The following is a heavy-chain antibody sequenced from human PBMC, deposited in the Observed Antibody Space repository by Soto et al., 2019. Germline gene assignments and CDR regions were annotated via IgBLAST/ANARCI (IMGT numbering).Heavy chain of an antibody. CDR1: GFTFDDYA. D-gene: IGHD5-12*01. Sequence: GGSLRLSCAASGFTFDDYAMHWARQAPGKGLEWVSGISWNSGSIGYADSVKGRFTISRDNAKNSLYLQMNSLRAEDTALYYRAKDRRWYSGYVFDYWGQGTLVTVSS. V-gene: IGHV3-9*01. CDR3: AKDRRWYSGYVFDY. J-gene: IGHJ4*02. CDR2: ISWNSGSI.